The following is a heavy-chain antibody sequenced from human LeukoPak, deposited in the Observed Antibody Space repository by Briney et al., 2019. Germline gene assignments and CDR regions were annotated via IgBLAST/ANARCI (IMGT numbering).Heavy chain of an antibody. V-gene: IGHV5-51*01. CDR2: INPDDSDA. Sequence: GESLKISCTGSQYIFTSYWIGWVRQMPGKGLEWMGIINPDDSDARYSPSFQGQVTFSADKSISTAYLQWSSLKASDTAMYYCARQENYHDSGSYYNSPYFFDYWGREPCSPSPQ. CDR3: ARQENYHDSGSYYNSPYFFDY. J-gene: IGHJ4*02. D-gene: IGHD3-10*01. CDR1: QYIFTSYW.